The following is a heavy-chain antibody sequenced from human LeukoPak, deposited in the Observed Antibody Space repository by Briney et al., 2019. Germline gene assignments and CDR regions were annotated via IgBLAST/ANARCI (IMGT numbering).Heavy chain of an antibody. CDR3: ARDWAAAYYFDY. CDR2: IKGDGSQK. D-gene: IGHD3-16*01. Sequence: GGSLRLSCAASGFSFSDHWLDWVRQAPGKGLEWVAHIKGDGSQKYYADSVKGRFTISRDNSKNTLYLQMNSLRAEDTAVYYCARDWAAAYYFDYWGQGTLVTVSS. V-gene: IGHV3-7*01. J-gene: IGHJ4*02. CDR1: GFSFSDHW.